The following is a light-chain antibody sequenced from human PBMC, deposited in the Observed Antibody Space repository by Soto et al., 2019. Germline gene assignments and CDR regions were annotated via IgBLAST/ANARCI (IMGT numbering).Light chain of an antibody. CDR1: QSVSSY. J-gene: IGKJ4*01. V-gene: IGKV3-11*01. CDR3: QQRSNWPPLT. CDR2: DAS. Sequence: ELVCTQSPGTLSLSPGARATLSCRASQSVSSYLAWYQQKPGQAPRLLIYDASNRATGIPARFSGSGSGTDFTLTISSLEPEDFAVYYCQQRSNWPPLTFGGGTKVDIK.